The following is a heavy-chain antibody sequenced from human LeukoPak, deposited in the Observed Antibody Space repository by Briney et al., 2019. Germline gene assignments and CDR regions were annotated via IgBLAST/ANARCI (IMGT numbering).Heavy chain of an antibody. J-gene: IGHJ4*02. CDR1: GYTFTNYD. CDR3: ATELRWKDH. CDR2: MKPNSGNT. V-gene: IGHV1-8*01. Sequence: ASVKVSCKASGYTFTNYDINWARQATGQGLEWMGYMKPNSGNTGYAQKFQGRVTMTRDTSISTAYMELSSLTSEDTAVYYCATELRWKDHWGQGTLVTVSS. D-gene: IGHD4-23*01.